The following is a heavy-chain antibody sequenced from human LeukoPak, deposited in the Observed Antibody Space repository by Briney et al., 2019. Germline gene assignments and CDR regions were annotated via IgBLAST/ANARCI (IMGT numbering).Heavy chain of an antibody. CDR1: GFDFGGFY. CDR2: IRSKPNSYTT. J-gene: IGHJ4*02. CDR3: TRQHCSGGSCSYVGY. V-gene: IGHV3-73*01. D-gene: IGHD2-15*01. Sequence: GGSLRLSCAASGFDFGGFYMHWVRQASGRGLEWVGLIRSKPNSYTTVYAASVKGRFTISRDDSKNTAYLQMNSLKAEDTAVYYCTRQHCSGGSCSYVGYWGQGTLVTVSS.